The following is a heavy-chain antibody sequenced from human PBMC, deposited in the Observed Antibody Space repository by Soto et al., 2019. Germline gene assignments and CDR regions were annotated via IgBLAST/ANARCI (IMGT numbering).Heavy chain of an antibody. D-gene: IGHD6-19*01. CDR1: GFTFSTYA. Sequence: EVQLLESGGGLVQPGGSLRLSCAASGFTFSTYAMSWVRQAPGKGLEWVSAISGSGGSTYYADSVKGRFTISRDNSKNTQHLQMNRLRAADTAVYYCAKDPRIGIAVAGVFDYWGQGTLVTVSS. CDR2: ISGSGGST. J-gene: IGHJ4*02. V-gene: IGHV3-23*01. CDR3: AKDPRIGIAVAGVFDY.